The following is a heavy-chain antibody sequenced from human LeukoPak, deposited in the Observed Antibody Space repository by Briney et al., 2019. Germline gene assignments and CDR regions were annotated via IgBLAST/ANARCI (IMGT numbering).Heavy chain of an antibody. D-gene: IGHD6-6*01. J-gene: IGHJ4*02. CDR2: ITGSGSYI. CDR1: GFTFSTYY. CDR3: ASGFSSSPYFDY. Sequence: GGSLRLSCAASGFTFSTYYMNWVRQAPGKGLEWVSFITGSGSYIYYTDSVKGRFTISRDNAKNSLFLQMNSLRDEDTAVYYCASGFSSSPYFDYWGQGTLVTVSS. V-gene: IGHV3-21*01.